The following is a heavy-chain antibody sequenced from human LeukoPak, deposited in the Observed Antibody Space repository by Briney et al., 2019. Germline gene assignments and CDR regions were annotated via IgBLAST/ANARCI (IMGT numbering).Heavy chain of an antibody. D-gene: IGHD1-26*01. CDR2: ISYDGSNK. CDR1: GFTFSSYA. V-gene: IGHV3-30-3*01. CDR3: ARDRRVGATWSVGAFDI. Sequence: GRSLRLYCAASGFTFSSYAMHWVRQAPGKGLEWVAVISYDGSNKYYADSVKGRFTISRDNAKNSLSLQMNSLRAEDTAIYYCARDRRVGATWSVGAFDIWGQGTTVTVSS. J-gene: IGHJ3*02.